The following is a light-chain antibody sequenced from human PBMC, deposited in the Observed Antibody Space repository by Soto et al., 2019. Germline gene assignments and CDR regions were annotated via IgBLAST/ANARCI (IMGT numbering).Light chain of an antibody. CDR2: STN. CDR1: SYQVSTSYY. J-gene: IGLJ3*02. CDR3: VLYMGSGIWV. V-gene: IGLV8-61*01. Sequence: QSVVTQEPSFSVSPGRTVTLTCGLSSYQVSTSYYPSWYQQTPGQAPRTLIYSTNTRSSGVPDRFSGSILGNKAALTITGAQADDESDYYCVLYMGSGIWVFGGGTKLTAL.